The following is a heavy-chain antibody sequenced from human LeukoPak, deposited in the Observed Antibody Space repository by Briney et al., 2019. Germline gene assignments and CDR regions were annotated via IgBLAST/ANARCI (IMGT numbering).Heavy chain of an antibody. D-gene: IGHD5-12*01. J-gene: IGHJ5*02. CDR1: AFNFTAYW. V-gene: IGHV3-74*01. CDR3: AVSNGGYGP. CDR2: INSDGTTT. Sequence: PGGSLRLSCASSAFNFTAYWMHWVRQDPRQGLLWVARINSDGTTTNYADSVKGRFTISRDSAKNTLFLQMNSLRAEDTAVYFCAVSNGGYGPWGQGALVTVFS.